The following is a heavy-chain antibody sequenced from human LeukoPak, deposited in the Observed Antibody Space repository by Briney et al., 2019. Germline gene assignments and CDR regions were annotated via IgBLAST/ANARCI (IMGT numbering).Heavy chain of an antibody. D-gene: IGHD1-1*01. CDR3: ARDLTGTTVKPFDY. CDR1: GYTFTGYY. Sequence: ASVKVSCKASGYTFTGYYMHWVRQAPGQGLEWMGWISAFNGNTSYAQKFQGRVTMTTDTSTSTAYVELKSLRSDDTAVYYCARDLTGTTVKPFDYWGQGTLVTVSS. CDR2: ISAFNGNT. V-gene: IGHV1-18*04. J-gene: IGHJ4*02.